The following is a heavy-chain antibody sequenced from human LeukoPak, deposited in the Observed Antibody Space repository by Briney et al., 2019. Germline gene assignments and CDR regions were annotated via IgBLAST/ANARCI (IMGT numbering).Heavy chain of an antibody. CDR2: ISADGGHA. Sequence: SGGSLRLSCAVSGFTFDDYAMHWVRQAPGKGLEWVSIISADGGHANYADSVTGRFTIFRDNSKNPLYLQINSQRTEDTAFYYCAKDWSHTYYFDYWGQGTLVTVSS. D-gene: IGHD1-26*01. CDR3: AKDWSHTYYFDY. CDR1: GFTFDDYA. J-gene: IGHJ4*02. V-gene: IGHV3-43*02.